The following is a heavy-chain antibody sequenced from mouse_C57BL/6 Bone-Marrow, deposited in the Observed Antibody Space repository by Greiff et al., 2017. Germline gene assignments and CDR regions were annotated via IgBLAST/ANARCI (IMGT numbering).Heavy chain of an antibody. CDR2: IYPGDGDT. CDR3: ARGVKGAWFAY. V-gene: IGHV1-82*01. Sequence: QVQLKESGPEPVKPGASVKISCKASGYAFSSSWMNWVKQRPGKGLEWIGRIYPGDGDTNYNGKFKGKATLTADKSSSPAYMQLSSLTSEDSAVYFCARGVKGAWFAYWGQGTLVTVSA. D-gene: IGHD1-3*01. CDR1: GYAFSSSW. J-gene: IGHJ3*01.